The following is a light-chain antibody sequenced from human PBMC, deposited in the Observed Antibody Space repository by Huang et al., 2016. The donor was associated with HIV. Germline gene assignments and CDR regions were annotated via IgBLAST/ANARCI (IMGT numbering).Light chain of an antibody. V-gene: IGKV2-30*02. J-gene: IGKJ4*01. Sequence: DVVMTQSPLSLPVTLGPPASTSCSSSQSLVHSDGNTYLSRFQQRPGQSPMRLIYKRCNRDSGVPDRFSGSGSGTDFTLKITSVEAEDVGVYYCKQGTHWPLTFGGGTKVEIK. CDR3: KQGTHWPLT. CDR2: KRC. CDR1: QSLVHSDGNTY.